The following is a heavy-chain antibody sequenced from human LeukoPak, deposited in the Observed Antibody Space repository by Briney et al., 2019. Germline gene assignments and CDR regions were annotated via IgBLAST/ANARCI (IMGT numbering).Heavy chain of an antibody. CDR3: ARDGDYGGVARLEWYFDY. V-gene: IGHV4-38-2*02. CDR1: SYSITSGHY. CDR2: IFHSGST. D-gene: IGHD4-23*01. Sequence: PSETLSLTCGVSSYSITSGHYWGWFRQPPGEGLEWIASIFHSGSTYYNPSFRSRVTISMDTSKNQFSLKLTSVTAADTAVYYCARDGDYGGVARLEWYFDYWGQGTLVAVSS. J-gene: IGHJ4*02.